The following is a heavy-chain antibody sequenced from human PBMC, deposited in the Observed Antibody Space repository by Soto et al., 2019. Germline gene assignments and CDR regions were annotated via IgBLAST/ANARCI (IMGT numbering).Heavy chain of an antibody. Sequence: SETLSLTCAVYGGSFSGYYWSWIRQPPGKGLEWIGEINHSGSTNYNPSLKSRVTISVDTSKNQFSLKLSSVTAADTAVYYCARDVRYSSGWYDYWGQGTLVTVSS. D-gene: IGHD6-19*01. CDR2: INHSGST. CDR3: ARDVRYSSGWYDY. CDR1: GGSFSGYY. J-gene: IGHJ4*02. V-gene: IGHV4-34*01.